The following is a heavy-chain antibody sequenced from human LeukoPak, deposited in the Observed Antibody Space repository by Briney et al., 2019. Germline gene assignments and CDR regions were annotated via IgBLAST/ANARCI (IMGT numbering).Heavy chain of an antibody. D-gene: IGHD2-2*02. CDR2: ISAYNGNT. Sequence: GASVKVSCKASGYTFTSYGISWMRQAPGQGLEWMGWISAYNGNTNYAQKLQGRVTMTTDTSTSTAYMELRSLRSDDTAVYYCARDFCSSTSCYTGYFDYWGQGTLVTVSS. CDR1: GYTFTSYG. V-gene: IGHV1-18*01. CDR3: ARDFCSSTSCYTGYFDY. J-gene: IGHJ4*02.